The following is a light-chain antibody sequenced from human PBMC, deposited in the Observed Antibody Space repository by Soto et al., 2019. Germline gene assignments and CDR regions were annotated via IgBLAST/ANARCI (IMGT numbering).Light chain of an antibody. CDR3: QQYNRFSWT. V-gene: IGKV1-5*03. CDR1: QSISGW. J-gene: IGKJ1*01. Sequence: DIPMTQSPSTLSASVGDRVTITCRASQSISGWLAWYQQKPGKAPKLLIYKASSLEIGVPSRFSGSGSGTEFTLTISSLQPDDFATYYCQQYNRFSWTFGQGTKVEVK. CDR2: KAS.